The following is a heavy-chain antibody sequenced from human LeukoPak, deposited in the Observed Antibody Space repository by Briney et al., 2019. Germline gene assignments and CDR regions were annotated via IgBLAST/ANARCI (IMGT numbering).Heavy chain of an antibody. CDR1: GYTFTGYY. CDR3: ARSIAARPIGDY. D-gene: IGHD6-6*01. V-gene: IGHV1-2*02. J-gene: IGHJ4*02. Sequence: ASVKVSCKASGYTFTGYYMHWVRQAPGQGLEWMGWISPNSGGTNYAQKFQGRVTMTRDTSISTAYMELSRLRSDDTAVYYCARSIAARPIGDYWGQGTLVTVSS. CDR2: ISPNSGGT.